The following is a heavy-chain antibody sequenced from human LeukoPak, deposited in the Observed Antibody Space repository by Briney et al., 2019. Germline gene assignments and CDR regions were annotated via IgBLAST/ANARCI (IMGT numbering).Heavy chain of an antibody. CDR1: GFTFSSHS. CDR3: ARGSSADTTMGDY. Sequence: GGSLRLSCAASGFTFSSHSMNWVRQAPGKWLDWVSSIASSSSHIYYADSVKGRFTISRDNGKNSLYLQMNSLRAEDTAVYYCARGSSADTTMGDYWGLGTLVTVSS. J-gene: IGHJ4*02. CDR2: IASSSSHI. V-gene: IGHV3-21*01. D-gene: IGHD5-18*01.